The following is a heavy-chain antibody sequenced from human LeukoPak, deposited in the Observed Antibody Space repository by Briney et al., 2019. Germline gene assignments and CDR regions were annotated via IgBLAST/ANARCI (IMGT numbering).Heavy chain of an antibody. V-gene: IGHV3-21*01. D-gene: IGHD5-18*01. CDR1: GFTFSHYS. CDR3: ARDLSSGYSYGSYYYYYMDV. J-gene: IGHJ6*03. Sequence: GGSLRLSCAASGFTFSHYSMNWVRQAPGKGLEWVSFISSSSSYIYYADSVKGRFTISRDNAKNSLYLQVNSLRAEDTAVYYCARDLSSGYSYGSYYYYYMDVWGKGTTVTVSS. CDR2: ISSSSSYI.